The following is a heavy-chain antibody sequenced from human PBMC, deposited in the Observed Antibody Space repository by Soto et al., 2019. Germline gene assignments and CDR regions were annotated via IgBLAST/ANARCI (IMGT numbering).Heavy chain of an antibody. CDR1: GLTFSNAW. CDR3: AKKQHLESWKDRFDY. Sequence: PGGSLRLSCAASGLTFSNAWINWVRQAPREGLEWVGRVKSVAHGGTTDFAESVKGRFVISRDDSNNMVYLQMNSLRADDTAVYYCAKKQHLESWKDRFDYWGQGTLVTVSS. V-gene: IGHV3-15*07. D-gene: IGHD1-1*01. CDR2: VKSVAHGGTT. J-gene: IGHJ4*02.